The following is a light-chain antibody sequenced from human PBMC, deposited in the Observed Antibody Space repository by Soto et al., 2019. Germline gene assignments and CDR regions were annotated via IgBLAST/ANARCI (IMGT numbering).Light chain of an antibody. CDR1: QGISSY. CDR2: AAS. J-gene: IGKJ1*01. Sequence: AIRMTQSPSSLSASTGDRVTLTCRASQGISSYLAWYQQKPGKDPKLLIYAASTLQSGVPSRFSGSGSGTEFNLTISRLQTDEFATYDCQQYNSYPRTFGQGTKVAIK. V-gene: IGKV1-8*01. CDR3: QQYNSYPRT.